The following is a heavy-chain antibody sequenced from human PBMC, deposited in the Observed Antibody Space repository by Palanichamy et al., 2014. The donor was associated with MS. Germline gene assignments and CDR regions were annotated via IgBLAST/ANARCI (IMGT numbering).Heavy chain of an antibody. V-gene: IGHV2-5*02. D-gene: IGHD6-19*01. CDR3: AHRLVGTSGWDTGAFDH. CDR2: IYWDDDK. Sequence: QITLKESGPTRVKPTQTLALTCTFSGFSLTTSGVGVGWIRQPPGKALESLAIIYWDDDKRYTPSLKSRLTISKDTSNNQVVLTMANMDPVDTGTYYCAHRLVGTSGWDTGAFDHWGQGILVTVSS. J-gene: IGHJ4*02. CDR1: GFSLTTSGVG.